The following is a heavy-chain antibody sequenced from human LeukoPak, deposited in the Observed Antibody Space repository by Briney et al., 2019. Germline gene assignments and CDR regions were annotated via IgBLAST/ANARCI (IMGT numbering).Heavy chain of an antibody. Sequence: SETLSLTCAVSGGSISSGGYSWSWIRQPPGKGLEWIGYIYHSGSTYYNPSLKSRVTISVDRSKDQFSLKLSSVTAADTAVYYCARANELPVTYYDFWSGYYMGTFDIWGQGTMVTVSS. CDR2: IYHSGST. CDR1: GGSISSGGYS. D-gene: IGHD3-3*01. V-gene: IGHV4-30-2*01. CDR3: ARANELPVTYYDFWSGYYMGTFDI. J-gene: IGHJ3*02.